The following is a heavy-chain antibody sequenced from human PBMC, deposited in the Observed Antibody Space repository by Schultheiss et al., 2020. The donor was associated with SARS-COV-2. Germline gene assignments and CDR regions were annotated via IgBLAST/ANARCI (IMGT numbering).Heavy chain of an antibody. CDR1: GFTFSSYA. J-gene: IGHJ4*02. CDR3: VRIGDCSSTSTTRVLDY. V-gene: IGHV3-30*01. Sequence: GGSLRLSCAASGFTFSSYAMHWVRQAPGKGLEWVAVISYDGSNKYYADSVKGRFTISRDNSKNTLYLQMNSLRAEDTAVYYCVRIGDCSSTSTTRVLDYWGQGTLVTVSS. CDR2: ISYDGSNK. D-gene: IGHD2-2*01.